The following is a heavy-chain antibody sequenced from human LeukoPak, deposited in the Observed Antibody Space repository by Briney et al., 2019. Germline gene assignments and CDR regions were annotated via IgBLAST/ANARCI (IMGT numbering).Heavy chain of an antibody. CDR1: GGSISSYY. D-gene: IGHD6-13*01. J-gene: IGHJ6*02. CDR2: IYYSGST. Sequence: SETLSLTCTVSGGSISSYYWSWIRQPPGKGLEWIGYIYYSGSTNYNPSLKSRVTISVDTSKNQFSLKLSSVTAADTAVYYCARLPRSSSSWYPYYYYGMDVWGQGTTVTVSS. CDR3: ARLPRSSSSWYPYYYYGMDV. V-gene: IGHV4-59*08.